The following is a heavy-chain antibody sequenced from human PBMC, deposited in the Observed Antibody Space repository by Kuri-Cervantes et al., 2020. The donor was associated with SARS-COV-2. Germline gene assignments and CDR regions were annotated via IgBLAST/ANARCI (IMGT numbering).Heavy chain of an antibody. CDR1: GFSLSTSGVG. D-gene: IGHD3-10*01. CDR2: IYWDDDK. CDR3: GAVRGVTDWFDP. V-gene: IGHV2-5*02. Sequence: SGPTLVKPTQTLTLTCTFSGFSLSTSGVGVGWIRQPPGKALEWLALIYWDDDKRYSPSLKSRLTITQDTSKNQVVLTMTNMDPVDTATYYCGAVRGVTDWFDPWGQGTLVTVSS. J-gene: IGHJ5*02.